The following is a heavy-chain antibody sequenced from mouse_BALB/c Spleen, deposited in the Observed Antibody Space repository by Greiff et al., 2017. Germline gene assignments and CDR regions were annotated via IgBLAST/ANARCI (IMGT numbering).Heavy chain of an antibody. CDR1: GFTFSSFG. CDR3: ARSFMITTAMDY. J-gene: IGHJ4*01. D-gene: IGHD2-4*01. CDR2: ISSGSSTI. V-gene: IGHV5-17*02. Sequence: EVKLMESGGGLVQPGGSRKLSCAASGFTFSSFGMHWVRQAPEKGLEWVAYISSGSSTIYYADTVKGRFTISRDNPKNTLFLQMTSLRSEDTAMYYCARSFMITTAMDYWGQGTSVTVSS.